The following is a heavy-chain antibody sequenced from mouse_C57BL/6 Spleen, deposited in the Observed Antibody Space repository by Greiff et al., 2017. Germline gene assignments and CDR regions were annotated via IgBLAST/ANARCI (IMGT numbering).Heavy chain of an antibody. CDR1: GYSITSGYY. CDR2: ISYDGSN. Sequence: DVQLQESGPGLVKPSQSLSLTCSVTGYSITSGYYWNWIRQFPGNKLEWMGYISYDGSNNYNPSLKNRISITRDTSKNQFFLKLNSVTTEDTATYYCAREWPRAMDYWGQGTSVTVSS. V-gene: IGHV3-6*01. J-gene: IGHJ4*01. CDR3: AREWPRAMDY.